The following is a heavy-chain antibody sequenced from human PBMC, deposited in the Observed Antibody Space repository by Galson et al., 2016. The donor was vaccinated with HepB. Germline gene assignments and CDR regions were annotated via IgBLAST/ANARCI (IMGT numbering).Heavy chain of an antibody. Sequence: SVKVSCKASGGTFSNFAISWLRQAPGQGLEWMGGIIPLFGTTNYAQKFQGRVTITADKSTTTVYMDLSSLRSEDTAVYYCAIGGVITMVRGVMPGWFDPWGQGTLVTVSS. J-gene: IGHJ5*02. CDR2: IIPLFGTT. CDR1: GGTFSNFA. V-gene: IGHV1-69*06. CDR3: AIGGVITMVRGVMPGWFDP. D-gene: IGHD3-10*01.